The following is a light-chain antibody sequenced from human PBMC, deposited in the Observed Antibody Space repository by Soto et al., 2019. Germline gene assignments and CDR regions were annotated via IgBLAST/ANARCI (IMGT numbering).Light chain of an antibody. Sequence: EIVLTQSPGTLSFSPGERATLSCRSSQSVSSSYLAWYQQKPGQAPRLFICDASSRATGIPARFSGSGSGTDFTLTISSLEPEDFAVYYCQQRSKWPITFGQGTRLEI. CDR2: DAS. V-gene: IGKV3D-20*02. CDR1: QSVSSSY. CDR3: QQRSKWPIT. J-gene: IGKJ5*01.